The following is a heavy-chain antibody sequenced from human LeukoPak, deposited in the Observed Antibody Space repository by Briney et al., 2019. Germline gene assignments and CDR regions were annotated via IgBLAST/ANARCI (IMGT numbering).Heavy chain of an antibody. V-gene: IGHV4-59*01. D-gene: IGHD3-10*01. CDR3: ARVVLWFGELREEYSDYFDY. CDR2: IYYSGST. CDR1: GGSISSYY. J-gene: IGHJ4*02. Sequence: PSETLSLTCTVSGGSISSYYWSWIRQPPGKGLEWIGYIYYSGSTNYNPSLKSRVTISVDTSKNQFSLKLSSVTAADTAVYYCARVVLWFGELREEYSDYFDYWGQGTLVTVSS.